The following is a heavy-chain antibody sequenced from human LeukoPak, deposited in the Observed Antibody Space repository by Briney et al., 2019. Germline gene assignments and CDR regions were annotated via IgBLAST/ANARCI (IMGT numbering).Heavy chain of an antibody. V-gene: IGHV3-21*01. CDR3: AKCSGGSCLLGY. J-gene: IGHJ4*02. D-gene: IGHD2-15*01. CDR1: GFAFSSYS. CDR2: IISSSSYI. Sequence: GSLSLSCAASGFAFSSYSMNWVRQAPGKGLEWVSSIISSSSYIYYADSVKGRFTISRDNAKNSLYLQMNSLRTEDTAVYYCAKCSGGSCLLGYWGQGTLVTVSS.